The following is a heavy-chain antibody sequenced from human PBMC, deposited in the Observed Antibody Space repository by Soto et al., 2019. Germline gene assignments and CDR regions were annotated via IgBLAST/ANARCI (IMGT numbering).Heavy chain of an antibody. CDR2: ISAYNGNT. V-gene: IGHV1-18*01. CDR1: GYTFTSYG. D-gene: IGHD2-21*01. Sequence: ASVKVSCKASGYTFTSYGISWVRQAPGQGLEWMGWISAYNGNTNYAQKLQGRVTMTTDTSTSTAYMELRSLRSDDTAVYYCAMAGFGRDCYFLGAFDIWGQGTMVTVSS. CDR3: AMAGFGRDCYFLGAFDI. J-gene: IGHJ3*02.